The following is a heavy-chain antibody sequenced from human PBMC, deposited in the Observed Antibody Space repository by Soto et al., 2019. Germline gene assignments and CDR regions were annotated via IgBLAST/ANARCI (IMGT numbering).Heavy chain of an antibody. V-gene: IGHV1-46*03. Sequence: QVQLVQSGAEVKKPGASVKVSCKASGYPITGHYMHWVRQARGRGPEWMGIINPSTGSTTYAQSFQGRVSMTRDTSASTVYLELSSLTSEDTAIYYCARPYCNSTACVDLYLDYWGQGTLVTVSS. CDR1: GYPITGHY. J-gene: IGHJ4*02. CDR2: INPSTGST. D-gene: IGHD2-2*01. CDR3: ARPYCNSTACVDLYLDY.